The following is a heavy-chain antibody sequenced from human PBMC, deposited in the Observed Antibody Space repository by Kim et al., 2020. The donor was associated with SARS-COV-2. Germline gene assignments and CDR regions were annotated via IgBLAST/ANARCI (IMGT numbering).Heavy chain of an antibody. J-gene: IGHJ3*01. CDR3: ATSSTFYYDA. V-gene: IGHV4-59*03. CDR1: GASISGYY. Sequence: SETLSLTCTVSGASISGYYWGWIRQPPGKGLEYIGYIFYTGRTNYNPPLKSRVTISFDKSKNQFSLHLNSVTAADTAVYYCATSSTFYYDA. CDR2: IFYTGRT. D-gene: IGHD3-16*01.